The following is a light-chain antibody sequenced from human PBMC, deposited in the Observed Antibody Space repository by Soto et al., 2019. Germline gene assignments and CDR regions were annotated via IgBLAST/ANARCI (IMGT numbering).Light chain of an antibody. CDR1: QTISSW. Sequence: DIQMTQSPSTLSGSVGDRVTITCRASQTISSWLAWYQQKPGKAPKLLIYKASTLKSGVPSRFSGSGSGTGFTLTISCLQSEDFATYYCQQYYSYPSFGGGTKVDIK. V-gene: IGKV1-5*03. CDR2: KAS. CDR3: QQYYSYPS. J-gene: IGKJ4*01.